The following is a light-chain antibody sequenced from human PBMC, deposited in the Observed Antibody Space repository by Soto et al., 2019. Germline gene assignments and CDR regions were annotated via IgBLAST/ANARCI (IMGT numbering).Light chain of an antibody. CDR1: SSNIGSNT. CDR2: STN. J-gene: IGLJ2*01. CDR3: VAWDDSLNAPV. V-gene: IGLV1-44*01. Sequence: QSVLTQQPSASGTHGQRVTISCSGNSSNIGSNTVNWFQQLPGTAPKVLIYSTNQRPSGVPDRFSGSKSGTSASLDISGQQSDDEADYYCVAWDDSLNAPVVGRGTKVTVL.